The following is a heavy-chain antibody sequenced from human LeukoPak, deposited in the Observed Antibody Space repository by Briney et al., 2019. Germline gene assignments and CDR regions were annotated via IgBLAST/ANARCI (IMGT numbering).Heavy chain of an antibody. D-gene: IGHD1-26*01. Sequence: SETLSLTCTVSGGSISSYYWGWIRQPPGKGLEWIGYIYYSGSTNYNPSLKRRVTISVDTSRNQFSLKLTSVTAADTAVYCCARDLVGVTGNWFDPWGQGTLVTVSS. J-gene: IGHJ5*02. V-gene: IGHV4-59*01. CDR2: IYYSGST. CDR3: ARDLVGVTGNWFDP. CDR1: GGSISSYY.